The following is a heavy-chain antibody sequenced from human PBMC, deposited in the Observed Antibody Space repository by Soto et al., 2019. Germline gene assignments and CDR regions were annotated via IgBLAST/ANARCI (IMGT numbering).Heavy chain of an antibody. J-gene: IGHJ5*02. D-gene: IGHD3-10*01. CDR3: AKSRGGVFNWFDP. CDR1: GGSISSSSYY. V-gene: IGHV4-39*01. Sequence: SETLSLTCTVSGGSISSSSYYWGWIRQPPGKGLEWIGSIYYSGSTYYNPSLKSRVTISVDTSKNQFSLKLSSVTAADTAVYYCAKSRGGVFNWFDPWGQGTLVTVS. CDR2: IYYSGST.